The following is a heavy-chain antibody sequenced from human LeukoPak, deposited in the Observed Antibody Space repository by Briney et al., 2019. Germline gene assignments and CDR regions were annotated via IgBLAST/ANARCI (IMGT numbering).Heavy chain of an antibody. CDR1: GFSFNSFG. CDR2: IHSRGDNT. CDR3: ARQILRGSYFYYLDV. D-gene: IGHD3-10*01. V-gene: IGHV3-23*01. J-gene: IGHJ6*03. Sequence: GGSLRLSCAASGFSFNSFGMSWVRQTPGKGLEWVSSIHSRGDNTHYADSLEGRFTISRDTWKNTVYLQMNRLRVEDTATYYCARQILRGSYFYYLDVWGTGTPVTASS.